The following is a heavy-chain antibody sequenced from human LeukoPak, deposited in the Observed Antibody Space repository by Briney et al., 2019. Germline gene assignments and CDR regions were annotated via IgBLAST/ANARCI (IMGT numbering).Heavy chain of an antibody. V-gene: IGHV1-69*04. Sequence: SVTVPFKASGGTFSSYAISWVRQAPGQGLEWMGRIIPILGIANYAQKFQGRVTITADKSTSTAYMELSSLRSEDTAVYYCARDSTGAIVVVPAATWGQGTLVTVSS. CDR3: ARDSTGAIVVVPAAT. CDR2: IIPILGIA. D-gene: IGHD2-2*01. CDR1: GGTFSSYA. J-gene: IGHJ5*02.